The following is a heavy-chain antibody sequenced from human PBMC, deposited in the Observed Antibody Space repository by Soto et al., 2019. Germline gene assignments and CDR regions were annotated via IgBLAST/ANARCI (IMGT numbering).Heavy chain of an antibody. Sequence: ASVKVSCKASGCTFTGHYIHWLRQAPGQGRVWMGWINPNSGGTSYAQNFQGKVTMPRDTSITTAYMELSRLSSDDTAVYYCAKSGSFFSPSLGYFDYWGQGTLVTVSS. J-gene: IGHJ4*02. CDR1: GCTFTGHY. V-gene: IGHV1-2*02. CDR3: AKSGSFFSPSLGYFDY. D-gene: IGHD1-26*01. CDR2: INPNSGGT.